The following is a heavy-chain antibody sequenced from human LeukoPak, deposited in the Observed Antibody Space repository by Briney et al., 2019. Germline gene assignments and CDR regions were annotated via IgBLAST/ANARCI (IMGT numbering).Heavy chain of an antibody. CDR3: ARGGGRIVGATTLNY. J-gene: IGHJ4*02. V-gene: IGHV4-39*07. D-gene: IGHD1-26*01. CDR2: IYYSGST. CDR1: GGSISSSSYY. Sequence: PSETLSLTCTVSGGSISSSSYYWGWIRQPPGKGLEWIGSIYYSGSTNYNPSLKSRVTISVDTSKNQFSLKLSSVTAADTAVYYCARGGGRIVGATTLNYWGQGTLVTVSS.